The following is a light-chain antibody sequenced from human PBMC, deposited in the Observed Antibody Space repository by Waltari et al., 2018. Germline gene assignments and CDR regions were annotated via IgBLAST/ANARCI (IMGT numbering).Light chain of an antibody. Sequence: NFILTQTHSVSESPGKTVTISCTRSSGSIGSSYVQWYQQRPGSAPTTVIYEDYQRPSGVPELFSGSIDSSSNSAYVTIAGLKPEDEADYYCQSYDNDNVVFVGGTRLTVL. CDR2: EDY. J-gene: IGLJ3*02. V-gene: IGLV6-57*03. CDR1: SGSIGSSY. CDR3: QSYDNDNVV.